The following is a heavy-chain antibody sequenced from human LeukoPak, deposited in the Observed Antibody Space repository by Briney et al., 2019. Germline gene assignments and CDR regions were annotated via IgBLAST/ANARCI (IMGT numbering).Heavy chain of an antibody. CDR1: GYTFTGHY. CDR3: IYYDSSAYPH. J-gene: IGHJ4*02. V-gene: IGHV1-2*02. Sequence: ASVKVSCKTSGYTFTGHYMHWVRQAPGRGLEWMGWINPNTDATNYAQKFQGRVTMTRDTSISTPYMELSRLTSDDTAVYYCIYYDSSAYPHWGQGTQVTVSS. D-gene: IGHD3-22*01. CDR2: INPNTDAT.